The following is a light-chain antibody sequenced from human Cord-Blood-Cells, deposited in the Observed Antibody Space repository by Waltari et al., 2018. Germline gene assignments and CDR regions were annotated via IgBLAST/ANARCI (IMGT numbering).Light chain of an antibody. CDR3: HQSISLPIT. V-gene: IGKV6-21*01. CDR1: QSIGSS. Sequence: IVLTQSPDFQPVTPKQNANIACPASQSIGSSLHRYQQNPARSPKPLTKVASQSLPAVPSGSRGSGSGKNFLPTITSREAEDAATYYCHQSISLPITFGQGTRLEIK. J-gene: IGKJ5*01. CDR2: VAS.